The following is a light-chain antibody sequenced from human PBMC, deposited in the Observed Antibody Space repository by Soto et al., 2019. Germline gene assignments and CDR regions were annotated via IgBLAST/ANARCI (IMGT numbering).Light chain of an antibody. Sequence: QSVLTQPASVSGSPGQSITISCTGSSSDVGGYNYVSWYQQHPGKAPKLMIYDVNNRPSGVSSRFSGSKSGNTASLTISGLQAEDEADYYCSSYKRSATDVFATGTKVTVL. CDR3: SSYKRSATDV. V-gene: IGLV2-14*03. CDR1: SSDVGGYNY. CDR2: DVN. J-gene: IGLJ1*01.